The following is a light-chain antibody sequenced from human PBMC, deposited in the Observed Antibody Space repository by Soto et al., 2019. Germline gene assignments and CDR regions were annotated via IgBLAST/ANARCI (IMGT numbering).Light chain of an antibody. Sequence: QSALTQPPSASGSPGQSVTISCTGTSSDVGGHDHVSWYQQHPGKAPKLIIHEVTKRPSGVPGRFSGSKSGNTAYLTVSGLQAEDEADYYCCSYAGTNKVFGGGTKLTVL. CDR2: EVT. J-gene: IGLJ2*01. V-gene: IGLV2-8*01. CDR1: SSDVGGHDH. CDR3: CSYAGTNKV.